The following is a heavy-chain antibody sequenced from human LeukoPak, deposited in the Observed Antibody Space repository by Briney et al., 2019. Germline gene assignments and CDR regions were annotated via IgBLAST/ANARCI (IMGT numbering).Heavy chain of an antibody. J-gene: IGHJ5*02. CDR3: ARDRGYFEVSNWFDP. CDR1: GYTFTGYY. CDR2: INPNSGGT. Sequence: ASVKVSCKASGYTFTGYYMHWVRQAPGQGLEWMGWINPNSGGTNYAQKFQGRVTMTRDTSISTAYMELSRLRSDDTAVYYCARDRGYFEVSNWFDPWGQGTLVTVSS. V-gene: IGHV1-2*02. D-gene: IGHD3-9*01.